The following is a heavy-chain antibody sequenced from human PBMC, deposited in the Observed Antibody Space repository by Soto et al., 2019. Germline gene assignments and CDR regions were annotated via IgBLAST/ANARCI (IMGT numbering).Heavy chain of an antibody. J-gene: IGHJ5*02. D-gene: IGHD6-13*01. CDR3: ARGAAGTGWFDP. Sequence: GASVKVSCKASGGTFSSYAISWVLQAPGQGLEWMGGIIPIFGTANYAQKFQGRVTITADKSTSTAYMELSSLRSEDTAVYYCARGAAGTGWFDPWGQGTLVTVSS. CDR2: IIPIFGTA. CDR1: GGTFSSYA. V-gene: IGHV1-69*06.